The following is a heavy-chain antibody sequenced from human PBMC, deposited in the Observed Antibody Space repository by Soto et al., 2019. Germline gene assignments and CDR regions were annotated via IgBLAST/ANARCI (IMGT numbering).Heavy chain of an antibody. CDR2: MYPNRCDT. V-gene: IGHV1-8*01. Sequence: ASVKVSCMASGYTFPSYDMNWVRQATGPGLGGMGWMYPNRCDTGYAQKFQGRVTITRNTSIIPDYMVPSSLRCEHPAVYCGSVPYDFWSGYYRAGAFDIWGQGTMVTVSS. J-gene: IGHJ3*02. CDR1: GYTFPSYD. D-gene: IGHD3-3*01. CDR3: SVPYDFWSGYYRAGAFDI.